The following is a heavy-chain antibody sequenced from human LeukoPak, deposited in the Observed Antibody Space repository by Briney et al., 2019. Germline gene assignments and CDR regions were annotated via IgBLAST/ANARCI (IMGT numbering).Heavy chain of an antibody. J-gene: IGHJ4*02. V-gene: IGHV3-66*01. CDR2: IYGGGST. CDR1: GFTVSSNY. Sequence: GGSLRLSCAASGFTVSSNYVSWVRQAPGKGLEWVSVIYGGGSTYYADSVKGRFAISRDNSKNTLYLQMNSLRAEDTAVYYCASGYTPTPFDYWGQGTLVTVSS. D-gene: IGHD6-13*01. CDR3: ASGYTPTPFDY.